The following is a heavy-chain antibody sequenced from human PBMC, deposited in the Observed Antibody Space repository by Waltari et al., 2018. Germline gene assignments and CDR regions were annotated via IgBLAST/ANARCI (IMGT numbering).Heavy chain of an antibody. V-gene: IGHV4-61*02. CDR3: ARDHIADRFDWLFNYGYFDV. J-gene: IGHJ2*01. CDR2: VSNTGFT. Sequence: QVQLQESGPGRVQPSQTLSLTCTVSGASVTPDKSHCNWIRQPDGKGLEWLGRVSNTGFTSYNASLKSRVTISLDTSTNQISLNLNSVTAADTAVYYCARDHIADRFDWLFNYGYFDVWGRGTLVTVSS. D-gene: IGHD3-9*01. CDR1: GASVTPDKSH.